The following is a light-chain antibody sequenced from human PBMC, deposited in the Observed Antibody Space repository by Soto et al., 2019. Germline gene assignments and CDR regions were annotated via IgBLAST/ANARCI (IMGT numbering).Light chain of an antibody. CDR1: QSVSSSY. J-gene: IGKJ2*01. V-gene: IGKV3-20*01. CDR2: GAS. Sequence: EIVLTQSPGTLSLSPGERATLSCRASQSVSSSYLAWYQQKPGQAPRLLIYGASSRATGIPDRFSGSGSGTDFTITISRLEPEDFAVYYFQQYGSSPVYTFGQGTKLEIK. CDR3: QQYGSSPVYT.